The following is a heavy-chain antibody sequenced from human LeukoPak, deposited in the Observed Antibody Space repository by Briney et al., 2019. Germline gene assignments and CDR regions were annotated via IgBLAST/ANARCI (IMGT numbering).Heavy chain of an antibody. J-gene: IGHJ4*02. V-gene: IGHV4-39*01. Sequence: PSETLSLTCTVSGGSISSSSYYWGWIRQPPGKGLEWIGSIYYSGSTYYNPSLKSRVTISVDTSKNQFSLKLSSVTAADTAIYFCARRKRGSGGPFDYWGQGTLVTVSS. CDR2: IYYSGST. CDR1: GGSISSSSYY. CDR3: ARRKRGSGGPFDY. D-gene: IGHD6-19*01.